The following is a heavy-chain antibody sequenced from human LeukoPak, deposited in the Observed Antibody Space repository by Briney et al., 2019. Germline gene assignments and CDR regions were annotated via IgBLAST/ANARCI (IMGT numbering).Heavy chain of an antibody. CDR3: ARTSLSDYDILTGESNFGY. V-gene: IGHV4-39*01. Sequence: SETLSLTCTVSGGSISSSSYYWGWIRQPPGKGLEWIGSIYYSGSTYYNPSLKSRVTISVDTSKNQFSLKLSSVTAADTAVYYCARTSLSDYDILTGESNFGYWGQGTLVTVSS. CDR1: GGSISSSSYY. CDR2: IYYSGST. D-gene: IGHD3-9*01. J-gene: IGHJ4*02.